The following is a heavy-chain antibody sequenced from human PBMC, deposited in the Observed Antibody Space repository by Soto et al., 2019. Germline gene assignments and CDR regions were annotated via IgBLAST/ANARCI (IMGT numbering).Heavy chain of an antibody. CDR2: IIDSGADT. Sequence: EMHLLESGGGLVQTGGSLRLSCSASGFSFNNYAMTWVRQAPGKGLEWVSSIIDSGADTYYADSVKGRFTVSRDNFKSTLYLQMNSLRAEDTAVYYCAKRVAYKSSSAYFDCWGQGTLVTVSA. CDR1: GFSFNNYA. V-gene: IGHV3-23*01. CDR3: AKRVAYKSSSAYFDC. J-gene: IGHJ4*02. D-gene: IGHD6-6*01.